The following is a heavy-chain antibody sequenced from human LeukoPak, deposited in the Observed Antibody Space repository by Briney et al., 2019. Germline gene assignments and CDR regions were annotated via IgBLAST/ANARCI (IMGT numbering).Heavy chain of an antibody. D-gene: IGHD2/OR15-2a*01. V-gene: IGHV3-74*01. CDR2: INSDGSWT. Sequence: GGSLRLSCVASGNYWMHWVRQAPGKGLVWVSHINSDGSWTSYADSVKGRFTISKDNAKNTVYLQMNSLRAEDTAVYYCVSFYETYWGRGTLVTVPS. CDR1: GNYW. J-gene: IGHJ4*02. CDR3: VSFYETY.